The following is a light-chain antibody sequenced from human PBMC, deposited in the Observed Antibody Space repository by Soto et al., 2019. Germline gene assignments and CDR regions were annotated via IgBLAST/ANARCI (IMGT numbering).Light chain of an antibody. CDR3: RQYDKWPHT. CDR2: YAS. J-gene: IGKJ2*01. CDR1: QNLSRN. Sequence: EMVMTQSPATLSVSPGERVTLSCRASQNLSRNLAWYQQQPGQAPRLLIFYASTRATGIPARFSGSGSGTDFTLTISSLQSEDSAVYYCRQYDKWPHTFGQGTKLEIK. V-gene: IGKV3-15*01.